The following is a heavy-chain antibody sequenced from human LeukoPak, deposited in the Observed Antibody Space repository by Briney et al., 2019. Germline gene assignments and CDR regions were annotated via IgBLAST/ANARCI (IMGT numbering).Heavy chain of an antibody. CDR2: ISSSSRHT. CDR1: GFTFSTYA. CDR3: ARVDYSSGWYGLFDY. Sequence: PGGSLRLSCSASGFTFSTYAMHWVRQAPGKGLEWVSYISSSSRHTNYADSVKGRFTISRDNAKNSLDLQMNSLRAEDTAVYYCARVDYSSGWYGLFDYWGQGTLVTVSS. J-gene: IGHJ4*02. D-gene: IGHD6-19*01. V-gene: IGHV3-21*05.